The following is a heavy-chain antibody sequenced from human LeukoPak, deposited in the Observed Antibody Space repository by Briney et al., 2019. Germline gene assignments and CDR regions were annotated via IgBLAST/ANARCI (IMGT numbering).Heavy chain of an antibody. CDR1: GGSISSSSYY. CDR3: GSMADYYFDY. Sequence: PSETLSLTCTVSGGSISSSSYYWGWIRHPPGKGLEWIGSIYYSGSTYYNPSLKSRVTISVDTSKNQFSLKLSSVTAAHTAVYYCGSMADYYFDYWGQGTLVTVSS. V-gene: IGHV4-39*01. CDR2: IYYSGST. D-gene: IGHD2-8*01. J-gene: IGHJ4*02.